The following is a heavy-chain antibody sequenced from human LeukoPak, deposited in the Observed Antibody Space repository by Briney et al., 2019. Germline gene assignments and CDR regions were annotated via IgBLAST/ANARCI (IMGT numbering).Heavy chain of an antibody. J-gene: IGHJ6*03. Sequence: SETLSLTCAVYGGSFSGYYWSWIRQPPGKGLEWIGEINHSGSTNYNPSLKSRVTISVDTSKNQFSLKLSSVTAADTAVYYCARGRGRGYSYGPYYYYMDVWGKGTTVTVSS. CDR3: ARGRGRGYSYGPYYYYMDV. V-gene: IGHV4-34*01. D-gene: IGHD5-18*01. CDR2: INHSGST. CDR1: GGSFSGYY.